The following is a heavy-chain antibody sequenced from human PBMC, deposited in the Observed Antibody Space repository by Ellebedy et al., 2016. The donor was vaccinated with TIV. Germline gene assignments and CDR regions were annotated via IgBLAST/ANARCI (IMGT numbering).Heavy chain of an antibody. CDR1: GGSISSSSYY. V-gene: IGHV4-39*07. CDR3: ARDWVAAGNYYYYGMDV. CDR2: IYYSGST. Sequence: SETLSLXXTVSGGSISSSSYYWGWIRQPPGKGLEWIGSIYYSGSTYYNPSLKSRVTISVDTSKNQFSLKLSSVTAADTAVYYCARDWVAAGNYYYYGMDVWGQGTTVTVSS. J-gene: IGHJ6*02. D-gene: IGHD2-15*01.